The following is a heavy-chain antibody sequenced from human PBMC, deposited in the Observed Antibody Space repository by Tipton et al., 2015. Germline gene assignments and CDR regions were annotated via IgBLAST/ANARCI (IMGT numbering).Heavy chain of an antibody. Sequence: TLSLTCTVSGGYMNTKTYYWGWIRQPPGKGLEWIGSFYYSGSTYYNPSLKSRVTMSVDTPKKQISLELTSVTAADTAVYYCARLERWLQLDYWGQGTLATVSS. V-gene: IGHV4-39*01. D-gene: IGHD5-24*01. CDR2: FYYSGST. CDR1: GGYMNTKTYY. J-gene: IGHJ4*02. CDR3: ARLERWLQLDY.